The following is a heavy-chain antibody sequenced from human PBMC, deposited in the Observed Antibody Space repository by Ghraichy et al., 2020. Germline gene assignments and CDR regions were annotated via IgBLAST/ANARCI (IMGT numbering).Heavy chain of an antibody. CDR1: GYTFTSYG. D-gene: IGHD2-21*02. V-gene: IGHV1-18*01. CDR3: ARVRSGCSLAYCGGDLPSDY. Sequence: ASVKVSCKASGYTFTSYGISWVRQAPGQGLEWMGWISAYNGNTNYAQKLQGRVTMTTDTSTSTAYMELRRLRSDDTAVYYCARVRSGCSLAYCGGDLPSDYWGQGTLVTVSS. J-gene: IGHJ4*02. CDR2: ISAYNGNT.